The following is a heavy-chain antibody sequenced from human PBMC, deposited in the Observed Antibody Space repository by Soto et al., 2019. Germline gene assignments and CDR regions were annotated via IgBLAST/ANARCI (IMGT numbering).Heavy chain of an antibody. CDR2: ITYNGDTI. V-gene: IGHV3-11*01. CDR1: GFTFSDYY. CDR3: ARLRPTNTGETFDI. J-gene: IGHJ3*02. Sequence: QVQLVESGGGLVKPGGSLRLSCAASGFTFSDYYMTWIRQAPGKGLEWLSYITYNGDTIYYADCVKGRFTISRDNAHNSLYLEMNSLRAEDTAIYYCARLRPTNTGETFDIWGQGTMVTVSS. D-gene: IGHD3-10*01.